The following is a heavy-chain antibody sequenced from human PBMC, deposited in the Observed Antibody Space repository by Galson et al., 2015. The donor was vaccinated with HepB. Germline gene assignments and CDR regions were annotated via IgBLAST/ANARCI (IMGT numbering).Heavy chain of an antibody. V-gene: IGHV3-33*01. CDR3: ARYLGDYYGFDI. CDR2: IWFDGSKK. J-gene: IGHJ3*02. D-gene: IGHD2/OR15-2a*01. Sequence: AASGSTFSRHGMHWVRQAPGKGLEWVALIWFDGSKKYHAEYLKGRFTISRDNSKNMLYLQMNSPGAEDTAMYYCARYLGDYYGFDIWGQGTMVIVSS. CDR1: GSTFSRHG.